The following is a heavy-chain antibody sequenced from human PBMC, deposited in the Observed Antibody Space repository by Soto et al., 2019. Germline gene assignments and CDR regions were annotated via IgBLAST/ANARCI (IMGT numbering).Heavy chain of an antibody. CDR2: IKDDGGDE. V-gene: IGHV3-7*05. CDR1: EFTFSPYW. D-gene: IGHD6-19*01. Sequence: EVQLVESGRGLVQPGGSLRLSCAASEFTFSPYWMSWVRQAPGKGLEWVAIIKDDGGDEHYLEAVRGRFTISRDNAKKSLYLAMNSLRVEDTAMYYCAGGSGWISDSWGQGTLVTVSS. J-gene: IGHJ4*02. CDR3: AGGSGWISDS.